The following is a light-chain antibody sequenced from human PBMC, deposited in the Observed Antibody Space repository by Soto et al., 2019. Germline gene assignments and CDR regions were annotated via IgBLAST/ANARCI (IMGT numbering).Light chain of an antibody. V-gene: IGKV1-5*01. CDR1: QSFSTW. J-gene: IGKJ1*01. CDR2: DAF. CDR3: QQYHSSWT. Sequence: DIQMTQSPSTLSASVGDRVTITCRASQSFSTWLAWYQQKPGKAPKLLIYDAFTLESGVPSRFSGSGSGTEFTLTITSLQPDDFATYYCQQYHSSWTFGQGTKVEMK.